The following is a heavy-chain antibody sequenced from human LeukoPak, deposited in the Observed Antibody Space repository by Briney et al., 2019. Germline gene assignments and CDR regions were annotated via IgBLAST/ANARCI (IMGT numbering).Heavy chain of an antibody. V-gene: IGHV3-15*01. J-gene: IGHJ4*02. Sequence: SCKASGYTFTSYGISWVRQAPGKGLEWVGHIKSKTDGGTTAYGAPVEGRFTISRDDAERTVYLQMKSLKAEDTAVYYCTTGSLDWGQGTLVTVSS. CDR2: IKSKTDGGTT. CDR3: TTGSLD. CDR1: GYTFTSYG.